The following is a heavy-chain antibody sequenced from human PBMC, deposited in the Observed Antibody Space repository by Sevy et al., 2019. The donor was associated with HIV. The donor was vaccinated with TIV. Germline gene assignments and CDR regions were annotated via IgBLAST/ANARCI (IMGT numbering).Heavy chain of an antibody. Sequence: GGSLRLSCAASGFTFSSYVMHWVRQAPGKGLEWVAVISYDGSNKYYADSVKGRFTISRDNSKNTLYLQMNSLRAEDTAVYYCARSPPDFWSGSYYYYYGMDVWGQGTTVTVSS. D-gene: IGHD3-3*01. CDR1: GFTFSSYV. CDR3: ARSPPDFWSGSYYYYYGMDV. V-gene: IGHV3-30*04. J-gene: IGHJ6*02. CDR2: ISYDGSNK.